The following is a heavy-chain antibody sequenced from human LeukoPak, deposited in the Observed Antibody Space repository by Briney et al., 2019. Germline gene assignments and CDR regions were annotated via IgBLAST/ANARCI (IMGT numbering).Heavy chain of an antibody. Sequence: ASVKVSCKASGYTFTIYDINWVRQATGQGLEWMGWMNPNSGNTGYAQKFQGRVTMTRNTSISTAYMELSSLRSEDTAVYYCARGLWFGEHDWFDPWGQGTLVTVSS. J-gene: IGHJ5*02. CDR3: ARGLWFGEHDWFDP. CDR1: GYTFTIYD. CDR2: MNPNSGNT. D-gene: IGHD3-10*01. V-gene: IGHV1-8*01.